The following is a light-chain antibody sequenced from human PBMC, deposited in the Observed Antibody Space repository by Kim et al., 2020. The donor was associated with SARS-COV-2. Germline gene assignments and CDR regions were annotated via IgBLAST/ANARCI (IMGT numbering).Light chain of an antibody. V-gene: IGKV3-20*01. J-gene: IGKJ1*01. CDR1: QSVTSGY. Sequence: SPGKRATLSCRASQSVTSGYLAWYQQKPGQAPRLLIYGASSRATGVPDRFSGSGSGTDFILTISRLEPEDLAVYYCQQYNVSPWTFGQGTKVDIK. CDR2: GAS. CDR3: QQYNVSPWT.